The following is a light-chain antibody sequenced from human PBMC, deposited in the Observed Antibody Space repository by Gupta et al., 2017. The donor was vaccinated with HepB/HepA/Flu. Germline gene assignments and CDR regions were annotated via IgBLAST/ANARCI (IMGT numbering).Light chain of an antibody. CDR3: QQHNSYPQT. V-gene: IGKV1-17*01. J-gene: IGKJ1*01. CDR1: QGIRNY. Sequence: DSQLTQSPSSLSASVGDRVTITCRASQGIRNYLGWYQQKPGKAPKRLIYAASSLQSGVPSRFSGSGSGTEFTLTISSLQPEDFATYYCQQHNSYPQTFGQGTKVEIK. CDR2: AAS.